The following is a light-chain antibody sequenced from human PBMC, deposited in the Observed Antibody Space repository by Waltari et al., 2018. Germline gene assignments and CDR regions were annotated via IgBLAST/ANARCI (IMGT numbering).Light chain of an antibody. CDR1: SSDVGAYKH. CDR3: NAYTRSASFV. CDR2: DVS. Sequence: QSALTQPASVSRPPGQSIPISCSGTSSDVGAYKHVAWFQQHPGQVPRPLISDVSERPSGVSDRFSGSKSGNTASLTISNLQAEDEADYYCNAYTRSASFVFGGGTKLTVL. V-gene: IGLV2-14*01. J-gene: IGLJ2*01.